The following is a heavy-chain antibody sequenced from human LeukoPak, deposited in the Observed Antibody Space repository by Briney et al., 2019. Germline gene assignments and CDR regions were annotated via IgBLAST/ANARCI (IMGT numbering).Heavy chain of an antibody. CDR2: IYYSGST. D-gene: IGHD1-26*01. J-gene: IGHJ4*02. CDR3: ARDIRVVGATHYFDY. V-gene: IGHV4-30-4*08. CDR1: GGSISSGDYY. Sequence: SQTLSLTCTVSGGSISSGDYYWSWIRQPPGKGLEWIGYIYYSGSTYYNPSLKSRVTISVDTSKNQFSLKVSSVTAADTAIYYCARDIRVVGATHYFDYWGQGSLVTVSS.